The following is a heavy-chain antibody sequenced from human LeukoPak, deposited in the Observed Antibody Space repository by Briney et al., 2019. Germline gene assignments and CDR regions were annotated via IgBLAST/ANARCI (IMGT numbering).Heavy chain of an antibody. CDR3: AKDLGHDDVWGEGNSYDY. D-gene: IGHD3-16*01. V-gene: IGHV3-23*01. CDR2: ISTSSGSP. Sequence: GGSLRLSCAASGFTFSNSAMSWVRQAPGKGLEWVSSISTSSGSPYYADSVKGRFTISRDTSKNTLFLQMNSLRAEDTALYYCAKDLGHDDVWGEGNSYDYWGQGTLVTVSS. J-gene: IGHJ4*02. CDR1: GFTFSNSA.